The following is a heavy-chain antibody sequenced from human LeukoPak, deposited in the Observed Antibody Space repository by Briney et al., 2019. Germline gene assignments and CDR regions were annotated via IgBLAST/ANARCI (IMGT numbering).Heavy chain of an antibody. CDR1: GGSFSGYY. CDR2: INHSGST. CDR3: ARGGGITMVRGVSIYEY. D-gene: IGHD3-10*01. V-gene: IGHV4-34*01. Sequence: SETLSLTCAVYGGSFSGYYWSWIRQPPGKGLEWIGEINHSGSTNYNPSLKSRVTISVDTSKNQFSLKLSSVTAADTAVYYCARGGGITMVRGVSIYEYWGQGTLVTVSS. J-gene: IGHJ4*02.